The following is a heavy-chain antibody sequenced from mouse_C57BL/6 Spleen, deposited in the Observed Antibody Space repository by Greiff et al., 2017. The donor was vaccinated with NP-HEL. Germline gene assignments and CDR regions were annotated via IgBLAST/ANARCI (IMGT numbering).Heavy chain of an antibody. CDR2: IYPGGGYT. Sequence: VKLQESGAELVRPGTSVKMSCKASGYTFTNYWIGWAKQRPGHGLEWIGDIYPGGGYTNYNEKFKGKATLTADKSSSTAYMQFSSLTSEGSAIYYGARSPPCYVSSYWYCDVWGTGTTVTVSS. CDR3: ARSPPCYVSSYWYCDV. CDR1: GYTFTNYW. V-gene: IGHV1-63*01. J-gene: IGHJ1*03. D-gene: IGHD1-1*01.